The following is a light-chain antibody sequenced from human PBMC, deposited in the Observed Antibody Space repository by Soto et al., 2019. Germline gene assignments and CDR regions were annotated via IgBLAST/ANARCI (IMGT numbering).Light chain of an antibody. CDR2: AAS. J-gene: IGKJ4*01. Sequence: DIQMTQSPSSLSASLGDRVTITCRASQGIRTFLAWYQQKPGKVPRLLIYAASTLQSVVPSRFSGSGSGTDFTLNISSLQPEEVATYYCQKHNIAPLTFGGGTKVEIK. CDR1: QGIRTF. V-gene: IGKV1-27*01. CDR3: QKHNIAPLT.